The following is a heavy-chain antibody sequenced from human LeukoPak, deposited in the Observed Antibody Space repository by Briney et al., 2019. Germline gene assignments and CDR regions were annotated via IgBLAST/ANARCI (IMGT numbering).Heavy chain of an antibody. Sequence: GGSLRLSCAASGFTVSSNYMSWVRQAPGKGLEWVSVIYSGGSTYYADSVKGRFTISRDNSKNTLYLQMNSLRAEDTAVYYCASGGSHGEGFYYYGMDVWGQGTTVTVSS. CDR2: IYSGGST. J-gene: IGHJ6*02. CDR1: GFTVSSNY. D-gene: IGHD3-16*01. V-gene: IGHV3-53*01. CDR3: ASGGSHGEGFYYYGMDV.